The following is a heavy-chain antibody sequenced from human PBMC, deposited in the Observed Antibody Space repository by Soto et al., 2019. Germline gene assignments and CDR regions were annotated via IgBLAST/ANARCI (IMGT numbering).Heavy chain of an antibody. V-gene: IGHV5-51*01. CDR1: GYSFTSYW. D-gene: IGHD3-22*01. CDR2: IYPGDSDT. Sequence: RGESLKISCKGSGYSFTSYWIGWVRQMPGKGLEWMGIIYPGDSDTRYSPSFQGQVTISADKSISTAYLQWSSLKASDTAMYYCARQFYYDSSGYTPYYYYGMDVWGQGTTVTVSS. J-gene: IGHJ6*02. CDR3: ARQFYYDSSGYTPYYYYGMDV.